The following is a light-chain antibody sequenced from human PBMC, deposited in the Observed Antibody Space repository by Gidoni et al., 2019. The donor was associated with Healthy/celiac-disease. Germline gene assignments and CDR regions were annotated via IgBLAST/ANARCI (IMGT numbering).Light chain of an antibody. V-gene: IGKV1-39*01. Sequence: DIHMTQPPSSLSASVGDRVTITCRASQSISSYLNWYQQKPGKAPKLLIYAASSFQSGVPSRFSGSGSGTDFTLTISSLQPEDFATYYCQQSYSTLWTFGQGTKVEIK. CDR1: QSISSY. J-gene: IGKJ1*01. CDR2: AAS. CDR3: QQSYSTLWT.